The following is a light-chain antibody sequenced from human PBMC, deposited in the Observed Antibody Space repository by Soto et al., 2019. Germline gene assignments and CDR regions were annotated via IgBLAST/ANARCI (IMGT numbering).Light chain of an antibody. J-gene: IGKJ4*01. CDR3: QQFSSYQLT. V-gene: IGKV3-11*01. CDR2: DAS. CDR1: QSVSSY. Sequence: EIVLTQSPATLSLSPGERATLSCRASQSVSSYLAWYQQKPGQAPRLLIYDASSRATGIPDRFSGGGSGTDFTLTISRLEPEDFEVYYCQQFSSYQLTLGGGTKVDIK.